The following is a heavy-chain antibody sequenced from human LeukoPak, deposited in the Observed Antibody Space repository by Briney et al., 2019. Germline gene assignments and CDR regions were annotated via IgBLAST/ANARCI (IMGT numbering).Heavy chain of an antibody. J-gene: IGHJ3*02. CDR1: GGSFSGYY. V-gene: IGHV4-34*01. Sequence: SETLSLTCAVYGGSFSGYYWSWIRQPPGKGLEWIGQINHSGSTNYHPSLKSRVTISVDTSKNQFSLKLSSVTAADTAVYYCARGLGGLRLSDAFDIWGQGTMVTVSS. CDR2: INHSGST. D-gene: IGHD5-12*01. CDR3: ARGLGGLRLSDAFDI.